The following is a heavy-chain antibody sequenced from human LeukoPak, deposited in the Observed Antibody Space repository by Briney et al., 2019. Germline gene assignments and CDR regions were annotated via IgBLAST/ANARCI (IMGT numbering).Heavy chain of an antibody. D-gene: IGHD3-3*01. CDR1: GYTFTGYY. V-gene: IGHV1-2*02. CDR3: ARDRDSQIRFLEWLYYMDV. J-gene: IGHJ6*03. CDR2: INPNSGGT. Sequence: ASVKVSCKASGYTFTGYYMHWVRQAPGQGLEWMGWINPNSGGTNHAQKFQGRVTMTRDTSISTAYMELSRLRSDDTAVYYCARDRDSQIRFLEWLYYMDVWGKGTTVTVSS.